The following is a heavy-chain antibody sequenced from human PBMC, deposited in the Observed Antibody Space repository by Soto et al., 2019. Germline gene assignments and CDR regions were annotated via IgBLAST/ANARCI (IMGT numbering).Heavy chain of an antibody. CDR3: AREDIVVVPAALRLTSYFDY. Sequence: ASVKVSCKASGYTFTSYAMHWVRQAPGQRLEWMGWINAGNGNTKYSQKFQGRVTITRDTSASTAYMELSSLRSEDTAVYYCAREDIVVVPAALRLTSYFDYWGQGTLVTVS. CDR2: INAGNGNT. CDR1: GYTFTSYA. V-gene: IGHV1-3*01. D-gene: IGHD2-2*01. J-gene: IGHJ4*02.